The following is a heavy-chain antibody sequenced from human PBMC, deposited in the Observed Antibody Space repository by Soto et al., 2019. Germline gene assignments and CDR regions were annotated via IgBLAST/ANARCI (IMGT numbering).Heavy chain of an antibody. D-gene: IGHD6-13*01. Sequence: QVQLVQSGAEVKKPGSSVKVSCKASGGTFSSYAISWVRQAPGQGLEWMGGIIPIFGTANYAPKFQGRVTITADESTSTAYMELSSLRSEDTAVYSCARDLAAAGKVWYFDLWGRGTLVTVSS. V-gene: IGHV1-69*12. CDR2: IIPIFGTA. CDR3: ARDLAAAGKVWYFDL. CDR1: GGTFSSYA. J-gene: IGHJ2*01.